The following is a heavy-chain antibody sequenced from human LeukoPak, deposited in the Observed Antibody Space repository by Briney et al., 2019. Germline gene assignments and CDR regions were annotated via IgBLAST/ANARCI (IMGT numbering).Heavy chain of an antibody. D-gene: IGHD2-15*01. V-gene: IGHV4-59*08. J-gene: IGHJ2*01. CDR1: GGSISSYY. Sequence: SETLSLTCTVSGGSISSYYWSWIRQPPGKGLEWIGYIYYSGSTNYNPSLKSRVTISVDTSKNQFSLKLSSVTAADTAVYYCARHPPTYPGWWYFDLWGRGTLVTVSS. CDR3: ARHPPTYPGWWYFDL. CDR2: IYYSGST.